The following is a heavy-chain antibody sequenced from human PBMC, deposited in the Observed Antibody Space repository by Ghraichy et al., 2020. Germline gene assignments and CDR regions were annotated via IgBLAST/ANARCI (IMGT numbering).Heavy chain of an antibody. J-gene: IGHJ4*02. Sequence: SGPTLVKPTQTLTLTCTFSGFSLSTSGVGVGWIRQPPGKALEWLALIYWDDDKRYSPSLKSRLTITKDTSKNQVVLTMTNMDPVDTATYYCAQGRGIQLWRNFDYWGQGTLVTVSS. CDR1: GFSLSTSGVG. D-gene: IGHD5-18*01. CDR2: IYWDDDK. V-gene: IGHV2-5*02. CDR3: AQGRGIQLWRNFDY.